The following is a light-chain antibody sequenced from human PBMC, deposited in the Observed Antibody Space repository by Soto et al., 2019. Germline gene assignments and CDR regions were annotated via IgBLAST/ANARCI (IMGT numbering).Light chain of an antibody. CDR1: QSLSVSY. CDR3: QHRSIWPVS. CDR2: GAS. Sequence: EIVLTQSPGTLSLSPGERATLSCRASQSLSVSYLAWYQQKPGQAPRLLIYGASSRATGIPARFSGSGSGTDFTLTISSLEPEDFAVYYCQHRSIWPVSFGQGTRLEIK. J-gene: IGKJ5*01. V-gene: IGKV3D-20*02.